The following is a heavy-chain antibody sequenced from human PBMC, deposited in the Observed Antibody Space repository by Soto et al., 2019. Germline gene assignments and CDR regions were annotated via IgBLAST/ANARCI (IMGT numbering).Heavy chain of an antibody. Sequence: SETLSLTCAVSGGSISSGGYSWNWIRQPPGKGLEWIGYIYQSGSTHYNPSLKGRVTISVDRSKNQFSLKLSSVTAADTAVYYCARDQREGNWFDPWGHGTLVTVS. V-gene: IGHV4-30-2*01. CDR1: GGSISSGGYS. J-gene: IGHJ5*02. CDR3: ARDQREGNWFDP. CDR2: IYQSGST.